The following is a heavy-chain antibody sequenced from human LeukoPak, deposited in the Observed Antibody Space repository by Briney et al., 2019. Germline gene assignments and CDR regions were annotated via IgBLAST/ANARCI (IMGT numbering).Heavy chain of an antibody. CDR3: AKACPAVPAYCGGDS. J-gene: IGHJ4*02. D-gene: IGHD2-21*01. CDR1: GFTFSSYW. Sequence: AGGSLRLSCTASGFTFSSYWMSWVRQAPGKGLEWAANIKQDGSEKYYVDSVKGRFTISRDNAKNSLYLQLNSLRAEDTAIYYCAKACPAVPAYCGGDSWGQGTLVTVSS. CDR2: IKQDGSEK. V-gene: IGHV3-7*01.